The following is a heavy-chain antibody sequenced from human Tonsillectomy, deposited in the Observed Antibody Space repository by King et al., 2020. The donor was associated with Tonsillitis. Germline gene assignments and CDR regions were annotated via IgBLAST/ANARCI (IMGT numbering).Heavy chain of an antibody. CDR2: ISYSGST. Sequence: LQLQESGPGLVKPSETLSLTCTVSGDSISSSSYYWGWIRQPPGKGLEWSGSISYSGSTYYNPSLKSRVTISVDTSKNQFSLKLNSVTAAATAVYYCARHQLATARFDCWGQGTLVTVSS. CDR1: GDSISSSSYY. V-gene: IGHV4-39*01. CDR3: ARHQLATARFDC. J-gene: IGHJ4*02. D-gene: IGHD5-18*01.